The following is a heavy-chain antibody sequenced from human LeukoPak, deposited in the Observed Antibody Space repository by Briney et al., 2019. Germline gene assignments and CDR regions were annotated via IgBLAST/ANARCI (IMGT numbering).Heavy chain of an antibody. Sequence: SETLSLTCTVSGGSISSYYWSWIRQPPGKGLEWIGYIYYSGSTYYNPSLKSRVTISVDTSKNQFSLKLSSVTAADTAVYYCARATMDYYDSSGYYLDYWGQGTLVTVSS. CDR2: IYYSGST. CDR1: GGSISSYY. D-gene: IGHD3-22*01. J-gene: IGHJ4*02. V-gene: IGHV4-59*06. CDR3: ARATMDYYDSSGYYLDY.